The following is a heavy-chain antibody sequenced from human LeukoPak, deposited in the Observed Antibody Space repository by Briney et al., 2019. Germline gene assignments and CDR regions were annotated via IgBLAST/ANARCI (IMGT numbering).Heavy chain of an antibody. J-gene: IGHJ3*02. CDR2: IYYGGST. D-gene: IGHD4-17*01. V-gene: IGHV4-59*01. Sequence: PSETLSLTCTVSGGSISSYYWSWIRQPPGKGLEWIGYIYYGGSTNYNPSLKSRVTISVDTSKNQFSLKLSSVTAADTAVYYCARETTANDAFDIWGQGTMVTVSS. CDR1: GGSISSYY. CDR3: ARETTANDAFDI.